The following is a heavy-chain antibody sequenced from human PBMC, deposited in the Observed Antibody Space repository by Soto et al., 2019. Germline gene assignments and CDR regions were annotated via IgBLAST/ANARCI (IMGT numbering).Heavy chain of an antibody. V-gene: IGHV4-4*02. CDR2: IYHSGST. D-gene: IGHD6-13*01. J-gene: IGHJ6*02. CDR1: GGSISSSNW. Sequence: QVQLQESGPGLVKPSGTLSLTCAVSGGSISSSNWWSWVRQPPGKGLEWIGEIYHSGSTNYNPSLKRRVTISVDKSKNQFALKLSSVTAADTAVYYCARCSSWATYYYYGMDVWGQGTTVTVSS. CDR3: ARCSSWATYYYYGMDV.